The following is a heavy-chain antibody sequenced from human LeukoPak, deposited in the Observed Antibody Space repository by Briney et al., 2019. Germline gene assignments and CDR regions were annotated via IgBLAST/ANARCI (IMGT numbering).Heavy chain of an antibody. CDR1: GFTFSSYA. D-gene: IGHD6-19*01. J-gene: IGHJ4*02. V-gene: IGHV3-23*01. CDR3: AKDQGSSGWKEY. Sequence: AGGPLRLSCAASGFTFSSYAMSWVRQAPGKGLEWVSAISGSGGSTYYADSVKGRFTISRDNSKNTLYLQMNSLRAEDTAVYYCAKDQGSSGWKEYWGQGTLVTVSS. CDR2: ISGSGGST.